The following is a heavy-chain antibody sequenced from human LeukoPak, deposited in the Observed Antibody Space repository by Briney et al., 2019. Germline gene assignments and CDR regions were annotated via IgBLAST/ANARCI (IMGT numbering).Heavy chain of an antibody. D-gene: IGHD6-13*01. Sequence: GESLKISCKGSGYSFTSYWIGWVRQMPGKGLEWMGIIYPGDSDTRYSPSFQGQVTISADKSISTAYLQWSSLKASDTAMYYCARHYYIAAAGTRSNWFDPWGQGTLVTVSS. CDR2: IYPGDSDT. CDR3: ARHYYIAAAGTRSNWFDP. CDR1: GYSFTSYW. V-gene: IGHV5-51*01. J-gene: IGHJ5*02.